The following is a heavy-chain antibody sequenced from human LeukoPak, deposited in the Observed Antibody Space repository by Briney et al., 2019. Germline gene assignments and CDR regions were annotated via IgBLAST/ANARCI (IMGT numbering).Heavy chain of an antibody. J-gene: IGHJ4*02. V-gene: IGHV3-30*02. Sequence: GGSLRLSCAASGFNFNNFGMHWVRQAPGKGLEWVAIITFDGGNKYYIDSVQGRFTISRDNSKNTVHLQMDSLRPEDTAVYYCAKDKSYGSGIDHWGQGALVTVSS. CDR2: ITFDGGNK. CDR1: GFNFNNFG. D-gene: IGHD5-24*01. CDR3: AKDKSYGSGIDH.